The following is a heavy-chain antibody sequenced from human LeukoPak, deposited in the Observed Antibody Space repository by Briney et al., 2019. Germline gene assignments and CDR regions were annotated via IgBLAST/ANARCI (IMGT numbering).Heavy chain of an antibody. D-gene: IGHD1-26*01. J-gene: IGHJ6*02. Sequence: GGSLRLSCAASGFNFSSYAMSWVRQAPGKGLEWVSAISGSGGSTYYADSVKGRFTISRDNSKNTLYLQMNSLRAEDTAVYYCAKGPTDSGSYSLASSYGMDVWGQGTTVTVSS. CDR2: ISGSGGST. V-gene: IGHV3-23*01. CDR1: GFNFSSYA. CDR3: AKGPTDSGSYSLASSYGMDV.